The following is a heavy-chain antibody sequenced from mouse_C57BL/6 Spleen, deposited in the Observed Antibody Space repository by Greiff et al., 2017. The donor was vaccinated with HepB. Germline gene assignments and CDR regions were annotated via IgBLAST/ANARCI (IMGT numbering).Heavy chain of an antibody. D-gene: IGHD1-1*02. V-gene: IGHV5-17*01. CDR2: ISSGSSTI. J-gene: IGHJ4*01. Sequence: EVHLVESGGGLVKPGGSLKLSCAASGFTFSDYGMHWVRRAPEKGLEWVAYISSGSSTIYYADTVKGRFTISRDNAKNTLFLQMTSLRSEDTAMYYCARRVLSYYAMDYWGQGTSVTVSS. CDR3: ARRVLSYYAMDY. CDR1: GFTFSDYG.